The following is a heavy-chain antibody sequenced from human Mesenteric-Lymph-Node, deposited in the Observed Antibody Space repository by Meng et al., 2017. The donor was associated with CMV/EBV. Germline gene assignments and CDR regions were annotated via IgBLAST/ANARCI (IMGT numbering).Heavy chain of an antibody. CDR1: GFSFSSYW. V-gene: IGHV3-7*01. CDR3: ARLGDNFWSGPDAFDI. J-gene: IGHJ3*02. Sequence: GESLKISCAASGFSFSSYWMSWVRQTPGKGLEWVANIGRDGREKYYVDSVEGRFTVSRDNTRNTMYLQIDSLGAEDTAVYYCARLGDNFWSGPDAFDIWGQGTMVTVSS. D-gene: IGHD3-3*01. CDR2: IGRDGREK.